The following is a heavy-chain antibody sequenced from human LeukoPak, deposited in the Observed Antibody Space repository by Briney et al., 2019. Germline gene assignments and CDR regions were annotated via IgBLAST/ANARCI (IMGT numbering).Heavy chain of an antibody. CDR1: GYNFLRYG. D-gene: IGHD2-2*01. CDR3: AREAVVPAAMGFDP. CDR2: ISGDKGNI. J-gene: IGHJ5*02. V-gene: IGHV1-18*04. Sequence: ASVKVSCKASGYNFLRYGSSWVRQPPGLGLEWMGWISGDKGNINYAQKFQGRITMTIDTSTSTAYLEVRRLRSGDTAVYYCAREAVVPAAMGFDPWGQGTLVTVSS.